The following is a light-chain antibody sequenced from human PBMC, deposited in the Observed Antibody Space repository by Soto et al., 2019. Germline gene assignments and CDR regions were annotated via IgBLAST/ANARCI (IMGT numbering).Light chain of an antibody. Sequence: DSQTTQSPPTLSASLGARVTIAFRARQSISNWLAWYQQTPGKAPTVLIYDASSLESGVPSRFSGSGSGTEFTLTISSLQPDDFATYYCQQYNSYSPLTFGGGTK. V-gene: IGKV1-5*01. J-gene: IGKJ4*02. CDR3: QQYNSYSPLT. CDR2: DAS. CDR1: QSISNW.